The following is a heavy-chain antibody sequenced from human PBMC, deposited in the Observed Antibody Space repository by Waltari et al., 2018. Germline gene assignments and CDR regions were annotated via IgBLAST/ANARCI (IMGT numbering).Heavy chain of an antibody. CDR2: ISYDGSNK. Sequence: QVQLVESGRGVVQPGRSLRLSCAPSAFPFSGYAVPGVRQAPGKGLEWVAVISYDGSNKYYADSVKGRFTISSDNSKNTLYRQMNSLRAEDTAVYYCARDRGWNYFDYWGQGTLVTVSS. V-gene: IGHV3-30-3*01. CDR1: AFPFSGYA. J-gene: IGHJ4*02. D-gene: IGHD6-19*01. CDR3: ARDRGWNYFDY.